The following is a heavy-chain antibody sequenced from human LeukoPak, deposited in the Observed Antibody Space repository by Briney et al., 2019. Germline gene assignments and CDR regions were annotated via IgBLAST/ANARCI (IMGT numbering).Heavy chain of an antibody. J-gene: IGHJ3*02. D-gene: IGHD3-22*01. Sequence: SSETLSLTCSVSGYSVSSGFYWGWIRQPPGKGLEWIGSIYYSGSTYYNPSLKSRVTISVDTSKNQFSLKLSSVTAADTAVYYCARANYYDSSGYSRGAFDIWGQGTMVTVSS. CDR2: IYYSGST. CDR3: ARANYYDSSGYSRGAFDI. V-gene: IGHV4-38-2*02. CDR1: GYSVSSGFY.